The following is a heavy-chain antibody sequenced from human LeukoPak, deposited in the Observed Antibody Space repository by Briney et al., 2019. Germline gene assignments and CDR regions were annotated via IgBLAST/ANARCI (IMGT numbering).Heavy chain of an antibody. Sequence: GGSLRLSCAASGFTLSNNDMSWVRQAPGKGLEWVAVISYDGSNKYYADSVKGRFTISRDNSKNTLYLQMNSLRAEDTAVYYCARDPAAGTGYFQHWGQGTLVTVSS. D-gene: IGHD6-13*01. CDR1: GFTLSNND. V-gene: IGHV3-30-3*01. CDR2: ISYDGSNK. CDR3: ARDPAAGTGYFQH. J-gene: IGHJ1*01.